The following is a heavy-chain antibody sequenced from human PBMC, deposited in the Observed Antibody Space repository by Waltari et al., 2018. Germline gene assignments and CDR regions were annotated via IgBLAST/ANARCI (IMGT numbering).Heavy chain of an antibody. V-gene: IGHV4-39*07. D-gene: IGHD5-12*01. CDR3: VRGYPDIVATISDY. J-gene: IGHJ4*02. Sequence: QLQLQESGPGLVKPSETLSLTCTVSRSSIRHNNYYWGWVRQPPGKGLEWIGSFYTSGTTYYNPSLKIRVTISVDTSNNQFSLKLNSVTAADTAVYYCVRGYPDIVATISDYWGQGTLVIVSS. CDR1: RSSIRHNNYY. CDR2: FYTSGTT.